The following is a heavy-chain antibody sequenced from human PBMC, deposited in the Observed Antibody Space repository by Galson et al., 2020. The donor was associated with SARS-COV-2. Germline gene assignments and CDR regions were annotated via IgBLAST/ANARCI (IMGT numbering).Heavy chain of an antibody. J-gene: IGHJ6*02. Sequence: GESLKISCAASGFTFSSYDMHWVRQATGKGLEWVSAIGTAGDTYYPGSVKGRFTISRENAKNSLYLQMNSLRAGDTAVYYCARGDVITMVRGVTYYCYYGMDVWGQGTTVTVSS. CDR1: GFTFSSYD. CDR3: ARGDVITMVRGVTYYCYYGMDV. V-gene: IGHV3-13*01. D-gene: IGHD3-10*01. CDR2: IGTAGDT.